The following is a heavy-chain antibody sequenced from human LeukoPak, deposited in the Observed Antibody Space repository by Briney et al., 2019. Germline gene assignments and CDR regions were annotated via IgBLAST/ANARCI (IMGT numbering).Heavy chain of an antibody. CDR2: INWNSDTI. D-gene: IGHD3-22*01. V-gene: IGHV3-9*01. CDR3: ARVRSSYYYDSSSYYHYDGFDI. Sequence: SLRLSCAASGFTFDDYAMHWVRQDPGKGLDWVSGINWNSDTIGYADSVKGRFTISRDNAKNSLYLQMNSLRAEDTAVYFCARVRSSYYYDSSSYYHYDGFDIWGQGTMVTVSS. J-gene: IGHJ3*02. CDR1: GFTFDDYA.